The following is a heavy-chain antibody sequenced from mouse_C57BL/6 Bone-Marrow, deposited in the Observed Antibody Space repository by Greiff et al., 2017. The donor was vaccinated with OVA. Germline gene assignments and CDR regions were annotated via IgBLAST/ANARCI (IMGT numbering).Heavy chain of an antibody. D-gene: IGHD2-3*01. V-gene: IGHV14-4*01. CDR2: IAPENGDT. CDR1: GFNIKDDY. J-gene: IGHJ2*01. CDR3: TTGRWLLPYYFDY. Sequence: EVQLQQSGAELVRPGASVTLSCTASGFNIKDDYMHWVKQRPEQGLEWIGWIAPENGDTEYDSKFQGKATITADTSSITAYLQLSSLTSEDTAVYYCTTGRWLLPYYFDYWGQGTTLTVAS.